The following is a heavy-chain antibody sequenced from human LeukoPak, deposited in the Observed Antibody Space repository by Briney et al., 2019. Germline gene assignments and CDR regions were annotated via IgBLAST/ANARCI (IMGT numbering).Heavy chain of an antibody. D-gene: IGHD6-13*01. V-gene: IGHV4-4*07. CDR1: GGPISSYY. Sequence: PSETLSLTCTVSGGPISSYYWSWIRQPAGKGLEWIGRIYTSGSTNYNPSLKSRVTMSVDTSKNQFSLKLSSVTAADTAVYYCARGTYSSSWYSDGMDVWGQGTTVTVSS. CDR3: ARGTYSSSWYSDGMDV. J-gene: IGHJ6*02. CDR2: IYTSGST.